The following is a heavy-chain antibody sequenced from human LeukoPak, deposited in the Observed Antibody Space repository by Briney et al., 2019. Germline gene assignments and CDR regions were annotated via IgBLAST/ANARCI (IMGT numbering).Heavy chain of an antibody. Sequence: PSGTLSLTCAVSGGSISSSNWWSWVRQPPGKGLEWIGEIYHSGSTDYNPSLKSRVTISVDKSKNQFSPKLSSVTAADTAVYYCASLGYYDILTGSSTYAFDIWGQGTMVTVSS. CDR1: GGSISSSNW. D-gene: IGHD3-9*01. J-gene: IGHJ3*02. V-gene: IGHV4-4*02. CDR2: IYHSGST. CDR3: ASLGYYDILTGSSTYAFDI.